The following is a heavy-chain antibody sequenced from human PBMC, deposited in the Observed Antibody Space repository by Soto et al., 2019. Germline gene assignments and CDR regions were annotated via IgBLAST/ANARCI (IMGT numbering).Heavy chain of an antibody. V-gene: IGHV1-8*01. Sequence: QVQLVQSGAEVKKPGASVKVSCKASGYTFTSYDINWVRQATGQGLEWMGWMNPNSGNTDYAQKFQGRVTXTXDTSISTAYMELSSLRSEDTAVFYCARELSSGWFSNWGQGTLVTVSS. J-gene: IGHJ4*02. CDR2: MNPNSGNT. CDR1: GYTFTSYD. D-gene: IGHD6-19*01. CDR3: ARELSSGWFSN.